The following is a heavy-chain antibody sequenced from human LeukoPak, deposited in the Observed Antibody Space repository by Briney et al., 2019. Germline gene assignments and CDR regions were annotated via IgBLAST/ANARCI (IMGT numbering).Heavy chain of an antibody. CDR2: IYYSGST. V-gene: IGHV4-59*01. J-gene: IGHJ3*02. CDR1: GGSISSYY. CDR3: ARLAEMATAHHAFDI. Sequence: SETLSLTCTVSGGSISSYYWSWIRQPPGKGLEWIGYIYYSGSTNYNPSLKSRVTISVDTSKNQFSLELSSVTAADTAVYYCARLAEMATAHHAFDIWGQGTMVTVSS. D-gene: IGHD5-24*01.